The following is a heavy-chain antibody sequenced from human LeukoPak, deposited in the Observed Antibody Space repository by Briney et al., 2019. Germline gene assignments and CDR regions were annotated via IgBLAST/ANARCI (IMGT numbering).Heavy chain of an antibody. J-gene: IGHJ4*02. Sequence: GGSLRLSCAASGFTFSSYAMNWVRQAPGKGLEWVSAITGSGGRTYYADSVKGRFTISRDNAKNSLYLQMNSLRAEDTAVYYCASYYDFWSGYYTYYVDYWGQGTLVTVSS. CDR3: ASYYDFWSGYYTYYVDY. D-gene: IGHD3-3*01. V-gene: IGHV3-23*01. CDR2: ITGSGGRT. CDR1: GFTFSSYA.